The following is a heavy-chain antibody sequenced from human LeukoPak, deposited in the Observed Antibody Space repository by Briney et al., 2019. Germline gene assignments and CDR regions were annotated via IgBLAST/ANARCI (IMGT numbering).Heavy chain of an antibody. J-gene: IGHJ4*02. Sequence: PSETLSLTCTVSGASISSHYWSWIRQPAGKGLEWIGRLSTTGATNYSPSLRSRVTLSRDTSRNQFSLKLNSVTAADTAIYYCAREADMARPFDYWGQGTPVTVSS. CDR2: LSTTGAT. D-gene: IGHD5-24*01. CDR1: GASISSHY. CDR3: AREADMARPFDY. V-gene: IGHV4-4*07.